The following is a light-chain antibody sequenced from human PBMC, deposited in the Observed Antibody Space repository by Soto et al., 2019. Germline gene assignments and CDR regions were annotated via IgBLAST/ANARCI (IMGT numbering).Light chain of an antibody. Sequence: EIVLTQSPGTLSLSPGERDTLSCRASQSVTSTYLCWYQQKPVQPPRLPIYSASSRATGVPTRFSGSGSGAAYPLPISRLEPEDSAVYSCQQYGYSFWTFGQGTKVDI. CDR2: SAS. J-gene: IGKJ1*01. CDR3: QQYGYSFWT. V-gene: IGKV3-20*01. CDR1: QSVTSTY.